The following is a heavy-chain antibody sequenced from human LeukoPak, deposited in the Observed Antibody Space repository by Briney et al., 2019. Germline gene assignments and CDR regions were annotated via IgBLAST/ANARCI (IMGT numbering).Heavy chain of an antibody. Sequence: SETLSLTCTVSGGSISSSSYYWGWIRQPPGKGLEWIGSIYYIGSTSYNPSLKSRVTISVDTSKNQFSLKLSSVTAADTAVYYCARDLREMRRSGAGPTITYGMDVWGQGTTVTVSS. D-gene: IGHD6-19*01. CDR1: GGSISSSSYY. CDR2: IYYIGST. V-gene: IGHV4-39*07. CDR3: ARDLREMRRSGAGPTITYGMDV. J-gene: IGHJ6*02.